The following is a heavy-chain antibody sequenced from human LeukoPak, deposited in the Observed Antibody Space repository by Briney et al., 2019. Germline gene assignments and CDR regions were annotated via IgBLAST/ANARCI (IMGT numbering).Heavy chain of an antibody. V-gene: IGHV3-30*18. D-gene: IGHD2-21*01. CDR3: AKFKLYGDFGESNWFDP. Sequence: SGGSLRPSCAASGFTFSSYGMHWVRQAPGKGLEWVAVISYDGSNKYYADSVKGRFTISRDNSKNTLYLQMNSLRVEDTAIYYCAKFKLYGDFGESNWFDPWGQGTLVTVSS. CDR1: GFTFSSYG. J-gene: IGHJ5*02. CDR2: ISYDGSNK.